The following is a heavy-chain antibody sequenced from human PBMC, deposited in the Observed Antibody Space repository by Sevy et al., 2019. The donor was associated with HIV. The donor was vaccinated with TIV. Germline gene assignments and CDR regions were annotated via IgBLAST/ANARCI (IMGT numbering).Heavy chain of an antibody. CDR3: AKRTPRGNNFDY. CDR2: ISGSGGST. J-gene: IGHJ4*02. V-gene: IGHV3-23*01. D-gene: IGHD4-4*01. CDR1: GFTFSSYA. Sequence: GGSLRLSCAASGFTFSSYAMGWVRQAPGKGLEWVSAISGSGGSTYYADSVKGRFTISRDNSKNTLYLQMNSLRAEETAVYYCAKRTPRGNNFDYWGQGTLVTVSS.